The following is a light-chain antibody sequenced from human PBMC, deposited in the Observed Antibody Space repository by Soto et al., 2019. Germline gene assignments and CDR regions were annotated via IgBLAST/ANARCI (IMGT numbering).Light chain of an antibody. CDR3: SSYTSRSTLV. CDR1: SSDVGGYKD. V-gene: IGLV2-14*01. CDR2: EVS. J-gene: IGLJ1*01. Sequence: QSVLTQPASVSGSPGQSITISCTGTSSDVGGYKDVSWYQQHPGKAPKLMIYEVSNRPSGVSNRFSGSTSGNTASLTISGLQAEDEADYYCSSYTSRSTLVFGTGTKVTVL.